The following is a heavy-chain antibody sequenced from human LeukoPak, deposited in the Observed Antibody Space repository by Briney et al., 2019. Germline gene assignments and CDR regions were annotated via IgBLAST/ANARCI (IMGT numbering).Heavy chain of an antibody. Sequence: ASVKVSCKASGYTFTSYGISWVRQAPGQGLEWMGWINPNSGGTNYAQKFQGRVTMTRDTSISTAYMELSRLRSDDTAVYYCARAIYSSSWYEDYWGQGTLVTVSS. CDR1: GYTFTSYG. CDR3: ARAIYSSSWYEDY. J-gene: IGHJ4*02. CDR2: INPNSGGT. V-gene: IGHV1-2*02. D-gene: IGHD6-13*01.